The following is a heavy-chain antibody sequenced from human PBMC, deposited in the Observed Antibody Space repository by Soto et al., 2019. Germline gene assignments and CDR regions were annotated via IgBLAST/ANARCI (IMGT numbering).Heavy chain of an antibody. CDR3: ARIGMALVTAGWFDP. V-gene: IGHV1-69*01. Sequence: QLQLVQSGAEVKEPGSSVKVSCQASGGTLSTYGVTWVRQAPGQGLEWMGGIIPVFGTTTYAQKFQGRVTITAEESTNSAYLEVNSLRSEDTAVYFCARIGMALVTAGWFDPWGQGTLVTVSS. CDR2: IIPVFGTT. CDR1: GGTLSTYG. D-gene: IGHD2-21*02. J-gene: IGHJ5*02.